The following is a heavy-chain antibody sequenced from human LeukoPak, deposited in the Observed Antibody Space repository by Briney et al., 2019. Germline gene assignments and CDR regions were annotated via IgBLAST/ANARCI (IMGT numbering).Heavy chain of an antibody. CDR3: ARAYWGELGPSFDY. J-gene: IGHJ4*02. V-gene: IGHV1-46*01. Sequence: ASVKVSCKASGYTFTSYGISWVRQAPGQGLEWMGIINPGGGSTSYAQKFQGRVTMTRDTSTSTVYMELSSLRSEDTAVYYCARAYWGELGPSFDYWGQGTLVTVSS. CDR1: GYTFTSYG. D-gene: IGHD1-26*01. CDR2: INPGGGST.